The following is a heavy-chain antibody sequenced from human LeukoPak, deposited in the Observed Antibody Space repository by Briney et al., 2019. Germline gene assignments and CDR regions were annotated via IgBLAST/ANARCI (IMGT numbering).Heavy chain of an antibody. Sequence: ASVKVSCKASGYTFTGYYMHWVRQAPGQGLEWMGWINPNSGVTNYAQKFQGTVTMTRDTSISTAYMEMNRLISDDTAVYYCAIELLPSLDYWGQGTLVTVSS. CDR2: INPNSGVT. CDR1: GYTFTGYY. D-gene: IGHD3-22*01. CDR3: AIELLPSLDY. V-gene: IGHV1-2*02. J-gene: IGHJ4*02.